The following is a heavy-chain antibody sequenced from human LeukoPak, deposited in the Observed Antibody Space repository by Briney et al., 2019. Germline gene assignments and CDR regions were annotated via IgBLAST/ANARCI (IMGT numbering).Heavy chain of an antibody. CDR1: AFTFSTYG. V-gene: IGHV3-30*02. CDR2: TRYDGSQN. CDR3: AKDRDRIIMVRGVLDV. Sequence: GGSLRLSCAASAFTFSTYGMHWVRQAPGKGLEWVSFTRYDGSQNYYADSVKGRFIISRDNSKITLYLQMNSLRAEDTAVYYCAKDRDRIIMVRGVLDVWGKGTTVTISS. D-gene: IGHD3-10*01. J-gene: IGHJ6*04.